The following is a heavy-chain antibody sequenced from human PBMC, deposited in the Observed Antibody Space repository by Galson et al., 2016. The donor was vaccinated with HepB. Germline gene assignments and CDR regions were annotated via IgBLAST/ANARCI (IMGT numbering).Heavy chain of an antibody. J-gene: IGHJ4*02. CDR2: INYSGNN. CDR1: GGAISSRNYD. V-gene: IGHV4-39*01. D-gene: IGHD3-10*01. Sequence: ETLSLTCTVSGGAISSRNYDWGWIRQPPGKGLEWIGRINYSGNNYYNPSLKSRVTMSIDTSKHQFSLGLSSVTAADTAVYYCARVAGYQYGSGSYDYWGQGTLVSVSS. CDR3: ARVAGYQYGSGSYDY.